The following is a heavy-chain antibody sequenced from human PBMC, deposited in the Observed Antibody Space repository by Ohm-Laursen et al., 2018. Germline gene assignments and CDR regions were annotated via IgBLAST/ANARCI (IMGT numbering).Heavy chain of an antibody. V-gene: IGHV3-30*03. D-gene: IGHD2-21*01. CDR2: ISNDGSNK. CDR1: GFIFSSFG. J-gene: IGHJ4*02. CDR3: AGDPGDADTFDY. Sequence: SLRLSCAASGFIFSSFGMHWVRQAPGKGLEWVALISNDGSNKYYADSVKGRFTISRDNSKNTLNLQMNSLRTEDTAVYYCAGDPGDADTFDYWGQGTLVTVSS.